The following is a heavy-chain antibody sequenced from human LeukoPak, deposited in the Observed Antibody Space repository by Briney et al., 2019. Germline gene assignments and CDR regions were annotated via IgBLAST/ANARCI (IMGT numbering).Heavy chain of an antibody. J-gene: IGHJ4*02. V-gene: IGHV4-59*11. Sequence: PSETLSLTCTVSGGSISSHYWSWIRQPPGKGLEWIGCRYENGGTNYNPPLESRVTLSVDTSKNQFSLRLTSVTAADTAVYFCARDSGSYSFASWGQGTLVTVSS. CDR3: ARDSGSYSFAS. CDR1: GGSISSHY. D-gene: IGHD1-26*01. CDR2: RYENGGT.